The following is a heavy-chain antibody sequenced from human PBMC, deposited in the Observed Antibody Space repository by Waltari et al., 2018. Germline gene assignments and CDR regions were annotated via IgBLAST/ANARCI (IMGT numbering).Heavy chain of an antibody. Sequence: QVQLQQWGAGVLQPSETLSLTCAVYGGSLSSYYWGWNRPPPGKGLEWIGEINHAGYINYNPSLRSRVTLLVDTSKSQFSLKVNSVTAADAAVYYCVRLEDCTGPGGNCYSGDSFAMDVWGQGTTVTVSS. D-gene: IGHD2-8*02. J-gene: IGHJ6*02. CDR3: VRLEDCTGPGGNCYSGDSFAMDV. CDR1: GGSLSSYY. V-gene: IGHV4-34*01. CDR2: INHAGYI.